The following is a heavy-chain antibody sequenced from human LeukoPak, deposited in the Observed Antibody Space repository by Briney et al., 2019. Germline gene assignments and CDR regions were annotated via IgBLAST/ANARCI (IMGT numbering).Heavy chain of an antibody. CDR3: ARGRRYRVVPAAIRHYYMDV. CDR2: IYYSGST. V-gene: IGHV4-59*12. CDR1: GGSISSYY. D-gene: IGHD2-2*02. J-gene: IGHJ6*03. Sequence: SETLSLTCTVSGGSISSYYWSWIRQPPGKGLEWIGYIYYSGSTNYNPSLKSRVTISVDTSKNQFSLKLSSVTAADTAVYYCARGRRYRVVPAAIRHYYMDVWGKGTTVTVSS.